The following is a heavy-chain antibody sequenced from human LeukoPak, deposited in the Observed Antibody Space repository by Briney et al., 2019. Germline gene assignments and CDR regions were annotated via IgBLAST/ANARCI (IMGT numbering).Heavy chain of an antibody. J-gene: IGHJ5*02. D-gene: IGHD3-16*01. CDR2: IYYSGST. CDR1: GGSISSYY. Sequence: PSETLSLTCTVSGGSISSYYWSWIRQPPGKGLEWIGYIYYSGSTNYNPSLKSRVTISVDTSKNQFSLKLSSVTAADTAAYYCARQRGVDDYVWGTSIYWFDPWGQGTLVTVSS. V-gene: IGHV4-59*08. CDR3: ARQRGVDDYVWGTSIYWFDP.